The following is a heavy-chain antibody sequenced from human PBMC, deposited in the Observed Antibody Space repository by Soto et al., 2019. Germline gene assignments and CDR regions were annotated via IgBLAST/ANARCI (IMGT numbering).Heavy chain of an antibody. Sequence: GGSLRLSCAASGFTFSSYAMSWVRQSPGKGLEWVSAITGSGDDTYHADSVKGRFTISRDNTKNTLYLQMNSLKGEDTAVYYCAKGSASGRPYYFDYWGQGTPVTVSS. J-gene: IGHJ4*02. CDR1: GFTFSSYA. CDR2: ITGSGDDT. V-gene: IGHV3-23*01. D-gene: IGHD5-12*01. CDR3: AKGSASGRPYYFDY.